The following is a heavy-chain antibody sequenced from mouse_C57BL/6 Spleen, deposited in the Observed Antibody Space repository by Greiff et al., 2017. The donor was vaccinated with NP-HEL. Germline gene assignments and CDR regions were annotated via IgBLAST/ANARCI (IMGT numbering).Heavy chain of an antibody. CDR2: FNPNNGGT. D-gene: IGHD2-1*01. V-gene: IGHV1-18*01. CDR3: ARNYYGNYGGFAY. Sequence: DVQLQQSGPELVKPGASVKIPCKASGYTFTDYNMDWVKQSHGKSLEWIGDFNPNNGGTIYNQKFKGKATLTVDKSSSTAYMELRRLTSEDTAVYYCARNYYGNYGGFAYWGQGTLVTVSA. CDR1: GYTFTDYN. J-gene: IGHJ3*01.